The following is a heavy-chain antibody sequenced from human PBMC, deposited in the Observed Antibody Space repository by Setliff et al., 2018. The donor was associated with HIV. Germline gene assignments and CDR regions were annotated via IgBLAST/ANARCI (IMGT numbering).Heavy chain of an antibody. CDR1: GYTLSELS. D-gene: IGHD4-4*01. J-gene: IGHJ2*01. CDR2: FDPEDDET. CDR3: AKTLPTVSIYNWYFDL. V-gene: IGHV1-24*01. Sequence: ASVKVSCKVSGYTLSELSMHWVRQAPGEGLEWMGGFDPEDDETVYADSVKGRFTISRDNSKNALYLEMSSLRGEDTAVYYCAKTLPTVSIYNWYFDLWGRGTLVTVSS.